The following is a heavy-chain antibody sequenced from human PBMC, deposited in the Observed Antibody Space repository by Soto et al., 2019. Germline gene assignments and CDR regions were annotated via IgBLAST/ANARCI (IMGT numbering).Heavy chain of an antibody. CDR2: IFSNDEK. D-gene: IGHD3-3*01. J-gene: IGHJ4*02. V-gene: IGHV2-26*01. Sequence: SGPTLVNPTETLTLTCTVSGFSLSNARMGVSWIRQPPGKALEWLAHIFSNDEKSYSTSLKSRLTISKDTSKSQVVLTMTNMDPVDTATYYCARIRLDYDFWSGPIDYWGQGTLVTVSS. CDR3: ARIRLDYDFWSGPIDY. CDR1: GFSLSNARMG.